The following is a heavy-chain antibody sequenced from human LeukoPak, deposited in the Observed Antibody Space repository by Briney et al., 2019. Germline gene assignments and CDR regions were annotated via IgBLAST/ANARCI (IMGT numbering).Heavy chain of an antibody. CDR3: AKGRYYDSSGYQMAFFDY. J-gene: IGHJ4*02. D-gene: IGHD3-22*01. CDR2: ISGSGGST. Sequence: PGGSLRLSCAASGFTFSSYAMSWVRQAPGKGLEWVSAISGSGGSTYYADSVKGRFTISRDNSKNTLYLQMNSLRAEDTAVYYCAKGRYYDSSGYQMAFFDYWGQGTLVTVSS. V-gene: IGHV3-23*01. CDR1: GFTFSSYA.